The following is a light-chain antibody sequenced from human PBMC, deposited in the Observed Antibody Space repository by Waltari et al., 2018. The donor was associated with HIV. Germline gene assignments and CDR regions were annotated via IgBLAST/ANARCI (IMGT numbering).Light chain of an antibody. Sequence: QSVLTQPPSASGTHGQRVTISCSGSRSHIGRYYVYCYQQLPGTAPKLLIYRNNQRPSGVPDRFSGSKSGTSASLAISGLRSEDEADYYCAAWDDSLSGFWVFGGGTKLTVL. V-gene: IGLV1-47*01. CDR2: RNN. CDR1: RSHIGRYY. CDR3: AAWDDSLSGFWV. J-gene: IGLJ3*02.